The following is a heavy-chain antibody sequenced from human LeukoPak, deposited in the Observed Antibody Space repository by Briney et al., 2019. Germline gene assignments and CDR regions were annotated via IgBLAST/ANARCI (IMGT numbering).Heavy chain of an antibody. CDR3: AKGRAPPGYYFDY. V-gene: IGHV3-30*18. J-gene: IGHJ4*02. CDR1: GFTFSSYG. CDR2: ISYDGSNK. Sequence: GSLRLSCAASGFTFSSYGMHWVRQAPGKGLEWVAVISYDGSNKYYADSVKGRFTISRDNSKNTLYLQMNSLRAEDTAVYYCAKGRAPPGYYFDYWGQGTLVTVSS.